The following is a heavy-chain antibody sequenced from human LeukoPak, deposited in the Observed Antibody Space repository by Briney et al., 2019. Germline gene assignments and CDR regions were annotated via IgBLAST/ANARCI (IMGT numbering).Heavy chain of an antibody. CDR3: ATGLDYYGSGSYHY. CDR2: FDPEDGET. J-gene: IGHJ4*02. CDR1: GYTLTELS. Sequence: ASVKVSCKVSGYTLTELSMHWVRQAPGKGLEWMGGFDPEDGETIYAQKFQGRVTMTEDTSTDTAYMELGSLRSEDTAVYYCATGLDYYGSGSYHYWGQGTLVTVSS. D-gene: IGHD3-10*01. V-gene: IGHV1-24*01.